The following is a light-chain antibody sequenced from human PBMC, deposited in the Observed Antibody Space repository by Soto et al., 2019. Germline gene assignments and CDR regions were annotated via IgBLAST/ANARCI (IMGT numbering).Light chain of an antibody. J-gene: IGKJ1*01. CDR2: GAS. CDR3: QQYNNWPRT. Sequence: EIVMTQSPATLSVSPGERATLSCRASQSVSSNLAWYQQKPGPAPRLLIYGASTRATGIPARFSGSGSGTXXXXXXXXXXXXDXAVXYCQQYNNWPRTFGQGTKVEIK. CDR1: QSVSSN. V-gene: IGKV3-15*01.